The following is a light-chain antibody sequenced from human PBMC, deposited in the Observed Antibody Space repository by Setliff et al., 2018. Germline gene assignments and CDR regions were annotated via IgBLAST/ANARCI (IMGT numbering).Light chain of an antibody. CDR2: DVS. CDR1: SSDVGGYNR. J-gene: IGLJ3*02. CDR3: SSYTSSSHPV. V-gene: IGLV2-18*02. Sequence: QSALAQPPSASGSPGQSVTISCTGTSSDVGGYNRVSWYQHPPGTAPKLMIYDVSHRPSGVPDRFSGSKSGNTASLTISGLQAEDEADYYCSSYTSSSHPVFGGGTKVTVL.